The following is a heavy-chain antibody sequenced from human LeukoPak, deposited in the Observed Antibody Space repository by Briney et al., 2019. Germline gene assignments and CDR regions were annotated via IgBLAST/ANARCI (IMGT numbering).Heavy chain of an antibody. Sequence: GGSLRLSCVASGFTFSDYAMNWARQAPGKGLEWVSTFKTNYNQVYYAESVRGRFTISTDNSKNTAYLQMNSLRVEDTALYYCARSVPDYTRFDFWGQGALVTVSS. D-gene: IGHD4-11*01. CDR2: FKTNYNQV. V-gene: IGHV3-23*05. CDR3: ARSVPDYTRFDF. J-gene: IGHJ4*02. CDR1: GFTFSDYA.